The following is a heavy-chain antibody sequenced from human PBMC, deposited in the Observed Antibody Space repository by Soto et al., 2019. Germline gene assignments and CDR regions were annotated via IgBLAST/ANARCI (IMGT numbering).Heavy chain of an antibody. D-gene: IGHD3-9*01. Sequence: PGWCLRLSCSASGFTVSSNYIICVLQAPVKGLEWFSVIYSGGSTYYADSVKGRFTISRHNSKNTLYLQMNSLRAEDTAVYYCARARRILTGYSLWGQGTLVTVSS. CDR1: GFTVSSNY. V-gene: IGHV3-53*04. CDR2: IYSGGST. CDR3: ARARRILTGYSL. J-gene: IGHJ4*02.